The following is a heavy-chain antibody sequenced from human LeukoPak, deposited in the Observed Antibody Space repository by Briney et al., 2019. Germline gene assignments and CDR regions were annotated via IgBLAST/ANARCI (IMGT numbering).Heavy chain of an antibody. D-gene: IGHD2-21*02. CDR1: GFTVSSNY. V-gene: IGHV3-66*01. CDR2: IYSGGGT. Sequence: PGGSLRLSCVVSGFTVSSNYMSWVRQAPGKGLEWVSVIYSGGGTYYADSLKGRFTISRNNSKNTLYLQMNNLRAEDTAVYYCARDGTCGGACKGAFDIWGQGTMVTVSS. CDR3: ARDGTCGGACKGAFDI. J-gene: IGHJ3*02.